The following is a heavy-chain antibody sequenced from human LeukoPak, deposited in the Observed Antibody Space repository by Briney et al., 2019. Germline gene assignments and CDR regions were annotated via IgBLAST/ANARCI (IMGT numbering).Heavy chain of an antibody. CDR3: ARGHATWSSFDY. CDR2: IYPDSGGT. J-gene: IGHJ4*02. Sequence: GASVKVSCKTSGYTFTGYYIHWVRQAPEQGLEWMGWIYPDSGGTNYAQKFQGRVTMTRDTSISTAYLELSSLTSDDTAVYYCARGHATWSSFDYWGQGTLVTVSS. V-gene: IGHV1-2*02. CDR1: GYTFTGYY. D-gene: IGHD1-26*01.